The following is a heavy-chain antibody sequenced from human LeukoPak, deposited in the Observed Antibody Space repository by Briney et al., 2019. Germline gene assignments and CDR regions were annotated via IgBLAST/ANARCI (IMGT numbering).Heavy chain of an antibody. Sequence: PGGSLRLSCAASGFTFNTYSLNWVRQAPGKGLEWVSSISGSSSYTYYSDLVKGRFTISRDDARNSLYLQMNSLRAEDTAVHYCARDTNYYDSSGYYAGSDFDYWGQGTLVTVSS. V-gene: IGHV3-21*01. CDR2: ISGSSSYT. CDR3: ARDTNYYDSSGYYAGSDFDY. J-gene: IGHJ4*02. D-gene: IGHD3-22*01. CDR1: GFTFNTYS.